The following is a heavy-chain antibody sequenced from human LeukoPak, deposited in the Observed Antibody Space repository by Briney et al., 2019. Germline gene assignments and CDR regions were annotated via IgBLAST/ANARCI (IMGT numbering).Heavy chain of an antibody. V-gene: IGHV4-59*01. Sequence: PSETLSLTCTVSGASISDYYWSWFRQSPGKGPEWLAYIYYTGTTNYNPSVKSRLTISIDTSKNQLSLTLNSVTAADTAVYYCARHYSSGTYPLDSWGQGTLVTVSS. D-gene: IGHD3-10*01. CDR3: ARHYSSGTYPLDS. J-gene: IGHJ4*02. CDR1: GASISDYY. CDR2: IYYTGTT.